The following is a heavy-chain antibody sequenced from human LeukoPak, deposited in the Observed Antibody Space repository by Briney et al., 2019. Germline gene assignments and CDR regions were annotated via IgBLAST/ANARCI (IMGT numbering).Heavy chain of an antibody. D-gene: IGHD6-13*01. J-gene: IGHJ3*02. Sequence: GASVKVSCKASGYTFTSYDINWVRQATGQGLEWMGGIIPIFGTANYAQKFQGRVTITADESTSTAYMELSSLRSEDTAVYYCARAPIAVAAAGMGAFDIWGQGTMVTVSS. V-gene: IGHV1-69*13. CDR2: IIPIFGTA. CDR3: ARAPIAVAAAGMGAFDI. CDR1: GYTFTSYD.